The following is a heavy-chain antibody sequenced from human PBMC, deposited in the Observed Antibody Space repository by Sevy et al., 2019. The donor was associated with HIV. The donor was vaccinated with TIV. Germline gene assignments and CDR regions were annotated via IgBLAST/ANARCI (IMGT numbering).Heavy chain of an antibody. CDR3: ARMTTVTPYYFDY. J-gene: IGHJ4*02. D-gene: IGHD4-17*01. CDR2: IYHSGST. V-gene: IGHV4-30-2*01. Sequence: SETLSLTCAVSGGSISSGGYSWSWIRQPPGKGLEWIGYIYHSGSTYYNPSLKIRVTISVDRSKNQFSLKLSSVTAADTAVYYCARMTTVTPYYFDYWGQGTLVTVSS. CDR1: GGSISSGGYS.